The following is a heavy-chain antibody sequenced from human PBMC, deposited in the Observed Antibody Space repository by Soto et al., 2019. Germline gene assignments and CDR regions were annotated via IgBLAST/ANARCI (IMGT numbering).Heavy chain of an antibody. CDR2: IKQDGSEK. J-gene: IGHJ4*02. CDR1: GFTFTSYW. Sequence: PGGSLRLSCAASGFTFTSYWMSLVRQAPGKGLEWVANIKQDGSEKYYVDSVKGRFTISRDNSKNTLYLQMNSLRAEDTAVYYCAREAVLNTAEGSSGYYFDYWGQGTLVTVSS. V-gene: IGHV3-7*01. CDR3: AREAVLNTAEGSSGYYFDY. D-gene: IGHD1-26*01.